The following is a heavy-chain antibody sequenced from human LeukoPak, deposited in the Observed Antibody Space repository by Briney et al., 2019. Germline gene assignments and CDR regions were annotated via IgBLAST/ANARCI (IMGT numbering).Heavy chain of an antibody. CDR1: GGSINVNY. V-gene: IGHV4-59*01. D-gene: IGHD1-26*01. Sequence: PSETLSLTCTVSGGSINVNYWSWIRQPPGKGLEWIGYMSYDGSTNYNPSLESRVSISVDTSKKQFSLMLSSVTAADTAVYYCARDIRGSFYPYYFYYMDVWGKGTTVTVSS. CDR3: ARDIRGSFYPYYFYYMDV. CDR2: MSYDGST. J-gene: IGHJ6*03.